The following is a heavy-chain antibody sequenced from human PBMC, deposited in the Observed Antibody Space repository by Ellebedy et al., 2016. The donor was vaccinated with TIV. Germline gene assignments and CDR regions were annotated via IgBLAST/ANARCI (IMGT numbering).Heavy chain of an antibody. Sequence: ESLKISCTVSGGYISSSSYFWGWIRQPPGKGLEWIGIIYYSGSTYYNPSLNSRVTISVDTSKNQFSLNLSSVTAADTAVYYCARPLRSTVTTSIYFDYWGQGTLVTVSS. CDR2: IYYSGST. CDR1: GGYISSSSYF. CDR3: ARPLRSTVTTSIYFDY. D-gene: IGHD4-17*01. J-gene: IGHJ4*02. V-gene: IGHV4-39*01.